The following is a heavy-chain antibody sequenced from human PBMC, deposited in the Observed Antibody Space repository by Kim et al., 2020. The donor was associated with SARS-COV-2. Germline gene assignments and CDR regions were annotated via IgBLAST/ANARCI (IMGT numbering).Heavy chain of an antibody. CDR1: GFTFDSFW. CDR2: INQDGSEK. CDR3: ARDACSQRGTDGFDY. J-gene: IGHJ4*02. V-gene: IGHV3-7*01. Sequence: GGSLRLSCAASGFTFDSFWMSWVRQAPGKGLEWVANINQDGSEKKYVDSVKGRFTITRDNAKNSVYLQMNSLRVEESAVYYCARDACSQRGTDGFDYWGQGTLVTVSS. D-gene: IGHD7-27*01.